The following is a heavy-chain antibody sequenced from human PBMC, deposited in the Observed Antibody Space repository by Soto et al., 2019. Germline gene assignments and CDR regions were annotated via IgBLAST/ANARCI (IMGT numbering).Heavy chain of an antibody. CDR3: ARDQGVGYGMDV. J-gene: IGHJ6*02. CDR2: IYYSGST. V-gene: IGHV4-59*01. CDR1: GGSISSYY. Sequence: PSETLSLTCTVSGGSISSYYWSWIRQPPGKGLEWIGYIYYSGSTNYNPSLKSRVTISVDTSKNQFSLKLSSVTAADTAVYYCARDQGVGYGMDVWGQGTTVTVSS.